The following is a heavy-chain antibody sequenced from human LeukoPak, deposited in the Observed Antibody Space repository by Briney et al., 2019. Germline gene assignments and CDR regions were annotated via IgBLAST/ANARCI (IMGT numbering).Heavy chain of an antibody. D-gene: IGHD3-16*01. J-gene: IGHJ6*02. CDR2: INHNGNVN. Sequence: GGSLRLSCAASGFTFSAYWMTWVRQAPGKGLEWVASINHNGNVNYYVDSVKGRFTISRDNAKNSLYLQMSNLRAADTAVYFCARGGGLDVWGQGATVTVSS. CDR1: GFTFSAYW. V-gene: IGHV3-7*03. CDR3: ARGGGLDV.